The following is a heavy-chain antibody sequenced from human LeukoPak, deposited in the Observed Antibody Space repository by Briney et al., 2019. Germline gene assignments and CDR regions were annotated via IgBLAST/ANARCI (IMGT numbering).Heavy chain of an antibody. CDR3: ARDRVVVPAAFDY. D-gene: IGHD2-2*01. Sequence: ASVKVSCKASGYTFTAYYMHWVRQAPGQGLEWIGWINPNSGGTNYAQKFQGRVTMTRDTSISTAYMELSRLRSDDTAVYYGARDRVVVPAAFDYWGQGTLVTVSS. CDR2: INPNSGGT. V-gene: IGHV1-2*02. CDR1: GYTFTAYY. J-gene: IGHJ4*02.